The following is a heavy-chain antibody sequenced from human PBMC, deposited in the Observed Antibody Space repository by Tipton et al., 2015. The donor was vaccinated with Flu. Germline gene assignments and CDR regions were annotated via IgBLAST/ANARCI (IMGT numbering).Heavy chain of an antibody. J-gene: IGHJ3*02. D-gene: IGHD6-19*01. CDR3: AREGWDKGQWLGRMGAFDI. Sequence: TLSLTCTVSGGSISSYYWSWIRQPPGKGLEWIGYIYYSGSTNYNPSLKSRVTISVDTSKNQFSLKLSSVTAADTAVYYCAREGWDKGQWLGRMGAFDIWGQGTMVTVSS. CDR1: GGSISSYY. CDR2: IYYSGST. V-gene: IGHV4-59*01.